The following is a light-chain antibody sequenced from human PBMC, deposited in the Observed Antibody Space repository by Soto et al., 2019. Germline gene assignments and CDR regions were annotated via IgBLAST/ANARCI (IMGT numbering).Light chain of an antibody. CDR1: SSDVGGYNY. CDR2: DVS. Sequence: QSALTQPASVSGSPGQSITISCSGTSSDVGGYNYVSWYQQHPGKAPKLMIYDVSNRPSGVSNRFSGSKSGNTASLTISGLQAEDEADYYCSSYTSSITLVVFGGVTQLTVL. V-gene: IGLV2-14*01. CDR3: SSYTSSITLVV. J-gene: IGLJ2*01.